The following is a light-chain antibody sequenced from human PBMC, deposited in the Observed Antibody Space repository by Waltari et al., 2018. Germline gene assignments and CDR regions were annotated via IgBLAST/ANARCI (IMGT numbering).Light chain of an antibody. Sequence: QSVLTQPPSVSGAPGQRVTISCPGSSSNIGAGFAVHWYQQLPRTAPKLLIYGNTNRPSGVPDRFSGSKSGTSASLAITGLQAEDEADYYCQSYDGSLSGSRVFGGGTKVTVL. V-gene: IGLV1-40*01. CDR1: SSNIGAGFA. J-gene: IGLJ3*02. CDR2: GNT. CDR3: QSYDGSLSGSRV.